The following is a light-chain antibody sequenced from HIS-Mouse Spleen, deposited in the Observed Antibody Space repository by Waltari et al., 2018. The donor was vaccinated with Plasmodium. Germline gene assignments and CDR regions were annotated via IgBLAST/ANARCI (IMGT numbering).Light chain of an antibody. V-gene: IGLV2-8*01. CDR1: RSDVGGYNY. CDR2: EVS. Sequence: QSALTQPPSASGSPGQSVPLSCTGTRSDVGGYNYVSWYQQHPGKAPKLMIYEVSKRPSGVPDRFSGSKSGNTASLTVSGLQAEDEADYYCSSYAGSNNLVFGGGTKLTVL. J-gene: IGLJ2*01. CDR3: SSYAGSNNLV.